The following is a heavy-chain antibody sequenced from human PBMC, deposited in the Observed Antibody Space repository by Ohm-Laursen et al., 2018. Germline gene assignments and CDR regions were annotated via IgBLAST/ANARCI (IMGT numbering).Heavy chain of an antibody. CDR2: MNPNSGNT. CDR1: GHTFTSYD. Sequence: GASVKVSCKASGHTFTSYDINWVRQATGQGLKWMGWMNPNSGNTGYAQKFQGRVTMTRNTSISTAYMELSSLRSEDTAVYYCASSHYYDSSGYYYLYYYYYGMDVWGQGTTVTVSS. CDR3: ASSHYYDSSGYYYLYYYYYGMDV. J-gene: IGHJ6*02. V-gene: IGHV1-8*01. D-gene: IGHD3-22*01.